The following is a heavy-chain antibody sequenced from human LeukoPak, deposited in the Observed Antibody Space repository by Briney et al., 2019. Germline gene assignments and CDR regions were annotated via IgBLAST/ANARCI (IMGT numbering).Heavy chain of an antibody. CDR2: MNPNSGNT. CDR1: GYTFTSYD. Sequence: ASVKVSCKASGYTFTSYDINWVRQATGQGLEWMGWMNPNSGNTGYAQKFQGRVTMTRNTSISTAYMELRSLRSDDTAVYYCARGVVPAAIVWFDPWGQGTLVTVSS. CDR3: ARGVVPAAIVWFDP. D-gene: IGHD2-2*02. V-gene: IGHV1-8*01. J-gene: IGHJ5*02.